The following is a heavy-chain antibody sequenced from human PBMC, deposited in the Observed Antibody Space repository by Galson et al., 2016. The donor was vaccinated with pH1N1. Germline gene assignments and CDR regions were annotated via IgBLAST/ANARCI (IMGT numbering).Heavy chain of an antibody. Sequence: TLSLTCTVSGGSISVGTYYWSWVRQPAGKALEWIGGVSRSGDTNYNPSLGSRVTVSVDTSKNPFSIRLASVAASDTAVYYCARWQQGSATFYPWGQGTLVSVSS. D-gene: IGHD6-13*01. CDR2: VSRSGDT. V-gene: IGHV4-61*02. CDR1: GGSISVGTYY. CDR3: ARWQQGSATFYP. J-gene: IGHJ5*02.